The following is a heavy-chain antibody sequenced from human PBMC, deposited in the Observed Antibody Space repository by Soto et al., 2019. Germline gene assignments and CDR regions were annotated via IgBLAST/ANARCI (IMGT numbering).Heavy chain of an antibody. D-gene: IGHD3-22*01. V-gene: IGHV1-2*02. CDR2: LNPNRGGT. CDR3: ARGYYHDRELDF. J-gene: IGHJ4*02. Sequence: ASVKVSCKASGYMFTAFYMHWVRQAPGQGLEGMGWLNPNRGGTTYAQKFPGRVTMTRAESISTAYMALTKLTSDDTAISCCARGYYHDRELDFWGPGSLVTPS. CDR1: GYMFTAFY.